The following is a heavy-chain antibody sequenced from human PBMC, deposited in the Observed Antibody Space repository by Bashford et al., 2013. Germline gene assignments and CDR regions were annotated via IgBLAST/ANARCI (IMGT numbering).Heavy chain of an antibody. D-gene: IGHD2-2*01. V-gene: IGHV3-9*01. CDR1: GFKFDEYA. Sequence: GGPLRLSCAASGFKFDEYAMHWVRQGPGRALEWVSSINYNSGSLEYADSVKGRFTISRDNAKNSLYLQMNNLRTEDTALYYCAKAGCSSSRCYANCWGQGTLVTVSS. CDR2: INYNSGSL. CDR3: AKAGCSSSRCYANC. J-gene: IGHJ4*02.